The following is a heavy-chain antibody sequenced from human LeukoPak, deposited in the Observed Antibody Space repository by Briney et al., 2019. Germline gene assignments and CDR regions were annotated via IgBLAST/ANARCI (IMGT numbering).Heavy chain of an antibody. CDR1: GFTVSSNY. V-gene: IGHV3-53*01. D-gene: IGHD2-21*02. Sequence: GGSLRLSCAASGFTVSSNYMSWVRQAPGKGLEWVSVIYSGGSTYYADSVKGRFTISRDNSKNTLYLQMNSRRAEDTAIYYCARVLLREYFDYWGQGTLVTVSS. CDR2: IYSGGST. CDR3: ARVLLREYFDY. J-gene: IGHJ4*02.